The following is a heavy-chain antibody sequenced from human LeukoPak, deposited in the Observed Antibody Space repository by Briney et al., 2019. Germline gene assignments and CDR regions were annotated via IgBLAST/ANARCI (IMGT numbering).Heavy chain of an antibody. J-gene: IGHJ4*02. CDR3: ARYGGSGWVIDN. CDR2: IYYTGAT. Sequence: PSETLSLTCTVSGGSISSYYWTWIRHPPGKGLEWIGNIYYTGATSYNPSLKSRVTISVDTSKKQFSLKLTSVTAADTAVYYCARYGGSGWVIDNWGQGTLVTVSS. D-gene: IGHD6-19*01. V-gene: IGHV4-59*08. CDR1: GGSISSYY.